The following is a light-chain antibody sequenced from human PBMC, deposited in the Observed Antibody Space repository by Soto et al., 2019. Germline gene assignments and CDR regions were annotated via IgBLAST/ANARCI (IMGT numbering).Light chain of an antibody. Sequence: QSALTQPASASGSLGQSITISCTGTSSDVGGYKYVSWYQQHPGRAPKLMIYEVSNRPSGVSNRFSGSKSGDTASLTISGLQTEDEADYYCSSYTSSDTLVFGGGTKLTVL. CDR2: EVS. V-gene: IGLV2-14*01. CDR1: SSDVGGYKY. CDR3: SSYTSSDTLV. J-gene: IGLJ3*02.